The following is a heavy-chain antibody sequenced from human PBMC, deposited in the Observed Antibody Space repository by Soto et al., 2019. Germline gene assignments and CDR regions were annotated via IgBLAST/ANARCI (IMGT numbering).Heavy chain of an antibody. J-gene: IGHJ3*02. V-gene: IGHV3-30*18. CDR3: AKERLDIVATIADAFDI. D-gene: IGHD5-12*01. CDR2: ISYDGSNK. CDR1: GFTFSSYG. Sequence: QVQLVESGGGVVQPGRSLRLSCAASGFTFSSYGMHWVRQAPGKGLEWVAVISYDGSNKYYADSVKGRFTISRENSKNTLYLQMNSLRAENTAVYYCAKERLDIVATIADAFDIWGQGTMVTVSS.